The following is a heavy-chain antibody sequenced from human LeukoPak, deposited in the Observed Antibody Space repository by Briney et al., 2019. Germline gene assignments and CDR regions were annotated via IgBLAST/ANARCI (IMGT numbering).Heavy chain of an antibody. V-gene: IGHV3-21*01. CDR1: GFTFDSHT. J-gene: IGHJ4*02. CDR2: ISASSTNL. Sequence: GGSLRLSCAASGFTFDSHTVIWVRQAPGKGLEWVSSISASSTNLFYADSVKGRFTISRDNAKNSLYLQMNSLRAEDTAVYYCARDPLSSSSFDLWGQGTLVTVSS. D-gene: IGHD6-13*01. CDR3: ARDPLSSSSFDL.